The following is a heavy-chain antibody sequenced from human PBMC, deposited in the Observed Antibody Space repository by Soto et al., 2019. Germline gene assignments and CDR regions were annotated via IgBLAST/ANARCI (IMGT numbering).Heavy chain of an antibody. CDR1: GGSISSSSYY. Sequence: SETLSLTCTVSGGSISSSSYYWGWIRQPPGKGLEWIGNVYYRGNTYYNPSLKTRVTISLDKSKSQFSLKLNSVTAADSAVYFCARLEGLATISYYFDYWGQGTLVTVSS. V-gene: IGHV4-39*01. CDR2: VYYRGNT. CDR3: ARLEGLATISYYFDY. D-gene: IGHD3-9*01. J-gene: IGHJ4*02.